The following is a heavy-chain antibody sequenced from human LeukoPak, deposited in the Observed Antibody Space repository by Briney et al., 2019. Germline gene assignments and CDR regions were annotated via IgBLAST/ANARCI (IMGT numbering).Heavy chain of an antibody. V-gene: IGHV1-2*02. J-gene: IGHJ5*02. Sequence: ASVKVSCKTSGYTFTGHYIHWVRQAPGQGLQWVGWVNANNGATHCAQKLQDRVTMTRDTSISTAYMELSRLTSDDTAVYYCARGVRHQPGTFGGTFDPWGQGTPVTVSP. CDR3: ARGVRHQPGTFGGTFDP. CDR2: VNANNGAT. CDR1: GYTFTGHY. D-gene: IGHD1/OR15-1a*01.